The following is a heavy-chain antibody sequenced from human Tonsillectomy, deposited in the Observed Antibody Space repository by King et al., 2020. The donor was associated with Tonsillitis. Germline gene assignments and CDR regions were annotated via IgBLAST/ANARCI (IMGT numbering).Heavy chain of an antibody. J-gene: IGHJ4*02. V-gene: IGHV4-59*01. Sequence: VQLQESGPGLVKPSETLSLTCTVSGGSISSYYWSWIRQPPGKGLEWIGYIYYSGSTNYNPSLKSRVTISVDTSKNQFSLKLSSETAADTAVYYCARGEHYYDSSGLLRYWGQGTLVTVSS. CDR3: ARGEHYYDSSGLLRY. CDR1: GGSISSYY. D-gene: IGHD3-22*01. CDR2: IYYSGST.